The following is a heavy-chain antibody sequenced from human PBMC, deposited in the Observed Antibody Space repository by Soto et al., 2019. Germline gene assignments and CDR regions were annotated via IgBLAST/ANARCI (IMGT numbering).Heavy chain of an antibody. Sequence: GASVKVSCKASGYTFTSYGISWVRQAPGQGLEWMGWISAYNGNTNYAQKLQGRVTMTTDTSTSTAYMELRSLRSDDTAVYYCARAEGNSVGFYDYVWGSYRYPIDYWGQGTLVTVSS. J-gene: IGHJ4*02. CDR3: ARAEGNSVGFYDYVWGSYRYPIDY. CDR1: GYTFTSYG. D-gene: IGHD3-16*02. V-gene: IGHV1-18*01. CDR2: ISAYNGNT.